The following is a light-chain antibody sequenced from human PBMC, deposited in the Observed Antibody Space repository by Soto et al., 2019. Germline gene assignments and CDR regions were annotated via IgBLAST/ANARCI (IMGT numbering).Light chain of an antibody. V-gene: IGLV2-23*01. CDR3: CSYAGSSTLVI. CDR1: SSHVGSYNL. Sequence: QSALTQPASVSGSPGQSITISCTGTSSHVGSYNLVSWYQQHPGKAPKLMIYEGSKRPSGVSNRFSGSKSGNTASLTISGLQAEDEADYYCCSYAGSSTLVIFGGGIKLTVL. CDR2: EGS. J-gene: IGLJ2*01.